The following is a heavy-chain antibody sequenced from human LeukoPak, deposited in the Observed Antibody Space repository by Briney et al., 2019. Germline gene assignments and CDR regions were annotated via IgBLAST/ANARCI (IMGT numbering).Heavy chain of an antibody. V-gene: IGHV1-2*02. CDR3: ARGSGIVVVSAAFDI. CDR1: GYTFTNYG. D-gene: IGHD3-22*01. J-gene: IGHJ3*02. Sequence: GASVKVSCKASGYTFTNYGINWLRQAPGQGLEWMGWINPNSGGTNYAQKFQGRVTMTRDTSISTAYMELSRLRSDDTAVYYCARGSGIVVVSAAFDIWGQGIMVTVSS. CDR2: INPNSGGT.